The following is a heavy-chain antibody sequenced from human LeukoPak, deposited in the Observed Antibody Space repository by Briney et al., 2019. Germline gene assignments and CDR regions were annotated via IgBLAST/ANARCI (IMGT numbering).Heavy chain of an antibody. Sequence: SETLSLTCIVSGGSISSGSYYWSWIRQPAGKGLEWIGRIYTSGSTNYNPSLKSRVTISVDTSKNQFSLKLSSVAAADTAVYYCARDSDYWGQGTLVTVSS. CDR1: GGSISSGSYY. J-gene: IGHJ4*02. V-gene: IGHV4-61*02. CDR2: IYTSGST. CDR3: ARDSDY.